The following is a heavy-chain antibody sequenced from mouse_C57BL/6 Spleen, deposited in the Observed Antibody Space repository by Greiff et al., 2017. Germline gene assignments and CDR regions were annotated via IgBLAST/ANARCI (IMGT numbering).Heavy chain of an antibody. V-gene: IGHV1-80*01. D-gene: IGHD1-1*01. CDR2: IYPGDGDT. Sequence: VQLQQSGAELVKPGASVKISCKASGYAFSSYWMNWVKQRPGKGLEWIGQIYPGDGDTNYNEKFKGKATMTADKSSSTAYMQLSSLTSEDSAVYFYERSDESSYVYWYFDGWGTGTTVTVSS. CDR1: GYAFSSYW. CDR3: ERSDESSYVYWYFDG. J-gene: IGHJ1*03.